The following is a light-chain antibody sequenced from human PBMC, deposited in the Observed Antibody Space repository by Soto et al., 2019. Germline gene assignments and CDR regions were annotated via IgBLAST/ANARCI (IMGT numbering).Light chain of an antibody. V-gene: IGKV3-20*01. Sequence: EVVMRQSPATLSVSPGERATLSCRASQSVSIKLAWYQQKPGQAPRLLIYDTSTRATGIPDRFSGSGSGTDFTLTISRLEPEDFTVYHCQQYGNSPWTFGQGTKVDIK. J-gene: IGKJ1*01. CDR1: QSVSIK. CDR3: QQYGNSPWT. CDR2: DTS.